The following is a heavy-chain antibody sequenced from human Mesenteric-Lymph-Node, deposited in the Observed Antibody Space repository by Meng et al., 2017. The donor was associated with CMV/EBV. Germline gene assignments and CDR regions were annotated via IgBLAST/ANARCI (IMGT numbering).Heavy chain of an antibody. J-gene: IGHJ4*02. CDR3: ARGLGYCSSTSCYLYFDY. CDR2: ISHSGST. V-gene: IGHV4-34*01. D-gene: IGHD2-2*01. Sequence: GSFSGYYWSWLRQPPGKGLEWIGDISHSGSTNYNPSLKSRVTISVDTSKNQFSLKLSSVTAADTAVYYCARGLGYCSSTSCYLYFDYWGQGTLVTVSS. CDR1: GSFSGYY.